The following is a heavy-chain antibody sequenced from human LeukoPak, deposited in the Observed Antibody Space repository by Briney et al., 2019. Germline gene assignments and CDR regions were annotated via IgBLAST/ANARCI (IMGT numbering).Heavy chain of an antibody. CDR3: ARGLLDGYTHPAAFDI. CDR2: IYYSGST. Sequence: SETLSLTCTVSGGSISSYYWSWIRQPPGKGLEWIGYIYYSGSTNYNPSLKSRVTISVDTSKNQFSLKLSSVTAADTAVYYCARGLLDGYTHPAAFDIWGQGTKVTVSS. J-gene: IGHJ3*02. V-gene: IGHV4-59*01. D-gene: IGHD5-24*01. CDR1: GGSISSYY.